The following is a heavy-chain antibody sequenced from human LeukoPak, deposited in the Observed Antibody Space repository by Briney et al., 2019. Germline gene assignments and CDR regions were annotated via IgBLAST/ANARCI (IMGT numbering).Heavy chain of an antibody. J-gene: IGHJ4*02. Sequence: PSETLSLTCTVSGGSISTGSYYWSWIRQPPGKGLEWIGYIYYSGSTNYNPSLKSRVTISVDTSKNQFSLKLSSVTAADTAVYYCAGDSSSSIYFDYWGQGTLVTVSS. D-gene: IGHD6-6*01. V-gene: IGHV4-61*01. CDR3: AGDSSSSIYFDY. CDR1: GGSISTGSYY. CDR2: IYYSGST.